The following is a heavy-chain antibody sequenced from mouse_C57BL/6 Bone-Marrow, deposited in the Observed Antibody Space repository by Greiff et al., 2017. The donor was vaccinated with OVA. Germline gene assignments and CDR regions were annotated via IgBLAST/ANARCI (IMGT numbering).Heavy chain of an antibody. CDR2: IYPRSGNT. V-gene: IGHV1-81*01. D-gene: IGHD2-1*01. CDR1: GYTFTSYG. J-gene: IGHJ3*01. CDR3: ARGYYGAY. Sequence: QVHVKQSGAELARPGASVKLSCKASGYTFTSYGISWVKQRPGQGLEWIGEIYPRSGNTYYNEKFKGKATLTADKSSSTAYMELRSLTSEDSAVYFCARGYYGAYWGHGTLVTVSA.